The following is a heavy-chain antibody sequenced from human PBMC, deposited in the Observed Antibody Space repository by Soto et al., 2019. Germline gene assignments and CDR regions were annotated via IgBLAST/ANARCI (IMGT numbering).Heavy chain of an antibody. CDR1: GYTFTSYA. Sequence: ASVKVSCKASGYTFTSYAMHWVRQAPGQRLEWMGWMSPNSGSTAYAQKFQDRVTLTRETSISTAYMELSSLSSEDTAVYYCARDYSIAAAATYVGPMIPRYYYYYGMDVWGQGTTVTVSS. J-gene: IGHJ6*02. D-gene: IGHD6-13*01. V-gene: IGHV1-8*02. CDR2: MSPNSGST. CDR3: ARDYSIAAAATYVGPMIPRYYYYYGMDV.